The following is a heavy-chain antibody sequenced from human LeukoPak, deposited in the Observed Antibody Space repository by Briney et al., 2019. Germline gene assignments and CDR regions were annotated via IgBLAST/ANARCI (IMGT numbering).Heavy chain of an antibody. J-gene: IGHJ4*02. CDR1: GGSISSYY. CDR3: ASDSGGYADTFDY. CDR2: FYYSGST. Sequence: SETLSLTCTVSGGSISSYYWSWIRQPPGKGLEWIGYFYYSGSTNYNPSLKSRVTISVDTSKNQFSLKLSSVTAADTAVYYCASDSGGYADTFDYWGQGTLVTVSS. V-gene: IGHV4-59*08. D-gene: IGHD3-22*01.